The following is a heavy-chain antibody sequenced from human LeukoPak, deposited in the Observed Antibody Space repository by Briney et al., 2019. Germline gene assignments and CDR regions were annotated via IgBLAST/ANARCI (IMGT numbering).Heavy chain of an antibody. CDR3: ARGGSGWDLEHDY. V-gene: IGHV1-8*01. J-gene: IGHJ4*02. CDR2: MNPNSGNK. Sequence: APVKVSCKASGYTFTSYDINWVRQAAGQGLEWMGWMNPNSGNKGCAQKFQGRVTMTRSTSISTAYMELSSLTSEDTAVYYCARGGSGWDLEHDYWGQGTLVTVSS. CDR1: GYTFTSYD. D-gene: IGHD6-19*01.